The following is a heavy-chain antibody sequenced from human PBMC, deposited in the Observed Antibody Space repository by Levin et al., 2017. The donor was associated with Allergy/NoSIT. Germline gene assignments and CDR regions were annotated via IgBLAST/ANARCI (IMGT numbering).Heavy chain of an antibody. CDR1: GFTFDDYA. J-gene: IGHJ4*02. V-gene: IGHV3-9*01. Sequence: PGGSLRLSCAASGFTFDDYAMHWVRQAPGKGLEWVSGISWNSGSIGYADSVKGRFTISRDNAKNSLYLQMNSLRAEDTALYYCAKSVSGSYYRVDYFDYWGQGTLVTVSS. CDR3: AKSVSGSYYRVDYFDY. D-gene: IGHD1-26*01. CDR2: ISWNSGSI.